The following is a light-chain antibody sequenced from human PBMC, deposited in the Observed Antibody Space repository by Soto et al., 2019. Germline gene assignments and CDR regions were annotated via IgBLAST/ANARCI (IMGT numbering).Light chain of an antibody. CDR2: AAS. Sequence: QMNQSPSSLSASVGDTVTLTCRASQGFTNYLAWYQQKPGKAPKLLIYAASTLQSGVPPRFSGSGSGTHFTLTISSLQPEDAATYYCQKYNTAPYTFGQGTRLEIK. CDR3: QKYNTAPYT. J-gene: IGKJ5*01. V-gene: IGKV1-27*01. CDR1: QGFTNY.